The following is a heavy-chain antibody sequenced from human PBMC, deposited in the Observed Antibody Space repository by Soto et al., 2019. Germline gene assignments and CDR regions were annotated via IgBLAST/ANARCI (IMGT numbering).Heavy chain of an antibody. D-gene: IGHD7-27*01. J-gene: IGHJ4*02. V-gene: IGHV3-15*07. Sequence: EVQLVESGGGLVKPGGSLRLSCAVSGLTFSDAWMDWVRQAPGKGLEWVGRIKSQADGGTVEYAAPVEGRFTISRDDSKNTVFLQMKSLKTEDTAVYYCATPPGYWGSAPFDYWGQGTLVTVSS. CDR2: IKSQADGGTV. CDR3: ATPPGYWGSAPFDY. CDR1: GLTFSDAW.